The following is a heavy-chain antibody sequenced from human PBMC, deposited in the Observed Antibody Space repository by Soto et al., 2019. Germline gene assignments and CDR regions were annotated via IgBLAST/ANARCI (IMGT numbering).Heavy chain of an antibody. CDR3: ARHYSSGSRNWFDP. V-gene: IGHV4-39*01. J-gene: IGHJ5*02. D-gene: IGHD6-19*01. Sequence: PSDTLSLTCSVSGGSINSRSYFWGWVRQPPGKGLEWIGSIYYSGSTYYNPSLRSRVTISVDTSKNQFSLKLSSVTAADTAVFYCARHYSSGSRNWFDPWGQGTLVTVS. CDR2: IYYSGST. CDR1: GGSINSRSYF.